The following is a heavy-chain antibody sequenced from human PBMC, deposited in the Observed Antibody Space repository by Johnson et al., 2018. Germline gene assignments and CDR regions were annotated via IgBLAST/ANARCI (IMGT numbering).Heavy chain of an antibody. Sequence: QVQLQESGPGLVKPSQTLSLTCTVSGGSISSGSYYWSWIRQPAGKGLEWIGRIYTSGSTNYNPSLKSRVTISVDTSKNQFSLKLSSVTAANTAVYYCARDAIFGNYYYYYYMDVWGKGTTVTVSS. CDR2: IYTSGST. CDR1: GGSISSGSYY. J-gene: IGHJ6*03. CDR3: ARDAIFGNYYYYYYMDV. V-gene: IGHV4-61*02. D-gene: IGHD3-3*01.